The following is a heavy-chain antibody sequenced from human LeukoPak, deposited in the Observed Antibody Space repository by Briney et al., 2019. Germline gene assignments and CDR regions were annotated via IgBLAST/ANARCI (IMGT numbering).Heavy chain of an antibody. Sequence: PSETLSLTCTVSGGSISSYYWSWIRQPPGKGLEWIGYIYYSGSTNYNPSLKSRVTISVDTPKNQFSLKLSSVTAADTAVYYCARGSIRGSGFDYWGQGTLVTVSS. V-gene: IGHV4-59*01. J-gene: IGHJ4*02. D-gene: IGHD6-6*01. CDR1: GGSISSYY. CDR2: IYYSGST. CDR3: ARGSIRGSGFDY.